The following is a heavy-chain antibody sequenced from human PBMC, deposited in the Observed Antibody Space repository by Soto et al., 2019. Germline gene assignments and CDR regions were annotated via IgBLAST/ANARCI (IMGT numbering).Heavy chain of an antibody. CDR2: INPSGGST. D-gene: IGHD6-19*01. CDR1: GYTFTSYY. Sequence: QVQLVQSGAEVKKPGASVKVSCKASGYTFTSYYMHWVRQAPGQGLEWMGIINPSGGSTSYAQKFQGRVTMTRDTSTSTVYMELSSLRSEDTAVYYCHTSLGIAVAAVTSLFVVDYWGQGTLVTVSS. V-gene: IGHV1-46*01. CDR3: HTSLGIAVAAVTSLFVVDY. J-gene: IGHJ4*02.